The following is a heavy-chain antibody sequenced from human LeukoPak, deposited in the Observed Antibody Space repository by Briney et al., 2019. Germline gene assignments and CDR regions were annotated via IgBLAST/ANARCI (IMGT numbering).Heavy chain of an antibody. D-gene: IGHD6-13*01. CDR2: ISGSGATT. CDR1: GFTFNTLA. J-gene: IGHJ3*02. Sequence: GGSLSLFCAASGFTFNTLAKTWVPHAPGGGLEWVSVISGSGATTNYADSVKGRSTLSRYNSKNTLYLQMNSLRAEDTAFYHCAIPTGYSSSSGTFDIWGQRTMVTVSS. V-gene: IGHV3-23*01. CDR3: AIPTGYSSSSGTFDI.